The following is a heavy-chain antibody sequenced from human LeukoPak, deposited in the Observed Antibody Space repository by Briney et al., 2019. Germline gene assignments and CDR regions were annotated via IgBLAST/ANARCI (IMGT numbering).Heavy chain of an antibody. Sequence: GGSLRLSCAASGFTFDDYGMSWVRHAPGKGLEWVSGINWNGGSTVYADSVKGRFTISRDNAKDFLYLQMNSLRAEDTVLYYCARRSGRTNYYMDVWGKGTTVTVSS. CDR1: GFTFDDYG. D-gene: IGHD6-19*01. CDR2: INWNGGST. CDR3: ARRSGRTNYYMDV. J-gene: IGHJ6*03. V-gene: IGHV3-20*04.